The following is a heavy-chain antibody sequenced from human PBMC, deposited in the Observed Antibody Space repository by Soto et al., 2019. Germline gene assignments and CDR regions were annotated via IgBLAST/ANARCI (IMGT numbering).Heavy chain of an antibody. V-gene: IGHV3-30-3*01. Sequence: QVQLVESGGGVVQPGRSLRLSCAASGFTFSNYAMHWVRQAPGKGLEWVAVISYDGNNKYYADSVKGRFTISRDNSKNTLDLQMNSLRAEDTAVYYCATYGSGISWGQGTRVRLL. D-gene: IGHD3-10*01. CDR2: ISYDGNNK. CDR1: GFTFSNYA. CDR3: ATYGSGIS. J-gene: IGHJ5*02.